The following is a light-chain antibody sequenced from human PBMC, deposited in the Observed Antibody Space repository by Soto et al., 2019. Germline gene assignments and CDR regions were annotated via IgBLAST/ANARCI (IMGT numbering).Light chain of an antibody. CDR3: QQYNKWPYT. CDR2: GTS. Sequence: EIVMTQSPVALSVSPGESAALSCRASQRVGRNFAWYQQRPCQAPRVLIYGTSTRATGVPARFSGSGSGTDFTLTISSLQSEDFAVYYCQQYNKWPYTFGQGTRLEIK. J-gene: IGKJ2*01. V-gene: IGKV3-15*01. CDR1: QRVGRN.